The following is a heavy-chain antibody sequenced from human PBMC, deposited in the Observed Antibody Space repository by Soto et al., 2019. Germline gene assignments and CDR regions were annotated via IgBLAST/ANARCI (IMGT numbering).Heavy chain of an antibody. V-gene: IGHV1-8*01. Sequence: ASVKVSCKASGYTFTSYDINWVRQATGQGLEWMGWMNPNSGNTGYAQKFQGRVTMTRNTSISTAYMELSSLRSEDTAVYYCVTMVRGVIPYNWFDPWGQGTLVTVS. CDR3: VTMVRGVIPYNWFDP. D-gene: IGHD3-10*01. CDR1: GYTFTSYD. CDR2: MNPNSGNT. J-gene: IGHJ5*02.